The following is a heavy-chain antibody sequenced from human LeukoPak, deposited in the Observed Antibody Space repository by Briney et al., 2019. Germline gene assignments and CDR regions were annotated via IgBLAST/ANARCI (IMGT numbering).Heavy chain of an antibody. Sequence: GGPRRPSLAALGFAFSSNAMSWVPQAPGKGREWVSTISGSGGSTYYADSVKGRFTISRDNSKNTLYLQMNSLRAEDTAVYYCAKDIRSSGWSKYSDYWGQGTLVTVSS. CDR1: GFAFSSNA. V-gene: IGHV3-23*01. CDR2: ISGSGGST. D-gene: IGHD6-19*01. J-gene: IGHJ4*02. CDR3: AKDIRSSGWSKYSDY.